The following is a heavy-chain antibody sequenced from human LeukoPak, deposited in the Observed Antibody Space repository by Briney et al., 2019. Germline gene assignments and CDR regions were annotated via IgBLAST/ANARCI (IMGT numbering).Heavy chain of an antibody. Sequence: GPTLVNPTQTLTLTCTFSGFSLSTNAMGVSWIRQPPGKALEWLARIDGDDDKYYTTSLKTRLTISKDTSKNQVVLTMTNMDPVDTATYYCARIYVTVAGALIDYWGQGTLVTVSS. D-gene: IGHD6-19*01. CDR1: GFSLSTNAMG. V-gene: IGHV2-70*11. CDR3: ARIYVTVAGALIDY. CDR2: IDGDDDK. J-gene: IGHJ4*02.